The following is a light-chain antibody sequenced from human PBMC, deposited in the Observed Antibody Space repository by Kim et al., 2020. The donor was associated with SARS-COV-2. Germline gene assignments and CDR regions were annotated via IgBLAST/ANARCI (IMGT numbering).Light chain of an antibody. CDR3: QQYDSWPRA. J-gene: IGKJ3*01. V-gene: IGKV3-15*01. CDR1: QSVSSN. CDR2: DAS. Sequence: VAPGERPTPSCRASQSVSSNLACYQQKPGQAPRVLIYDASTRAPGIPARFSGSASGTQFTLTISSLQSEDFAVYYCQQYDSWPRAFGPGTKVDIK.